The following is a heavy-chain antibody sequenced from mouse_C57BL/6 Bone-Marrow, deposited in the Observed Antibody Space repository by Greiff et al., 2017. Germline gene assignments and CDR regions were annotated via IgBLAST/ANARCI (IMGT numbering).Heavy chain of an antibody. V-gene: IGHV1-81*01. J-gene: IGHJ2*01. CDR3: AREEPYGYDND. D-gene: IGHD2-2*01. Sequence: VKLQESGAELARPGASVKLSCKASGYTFTSYGISWVKQRTGQGLEWIGEIYPRSGNTYYNEKFKGKATLTADKSSSTAYMELRSLTSEDSAVYFCAREEPYGYDNDWGQGTTLTVSS. CDR1: GYTFTSYG. CDR2: IYPRSGNT.